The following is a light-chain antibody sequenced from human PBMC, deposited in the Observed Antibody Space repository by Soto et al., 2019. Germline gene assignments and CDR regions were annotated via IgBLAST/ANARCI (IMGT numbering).Light chain of an antibody. V-gene: IGLV3-1*01. CDR2: ENT. CDR1: KLGDMY. J-gene: IGLJ2*01. CDR3: QAWDSSSHVV. Sequence: SYELTQPPSVSVSPGQTAIITCSGDKLGDMYACWYEQKAGQSPVLIIYENTNRPSGIPERFSGSNSGNTATLTISGTQAMDEADYFCQAWDSSSHVVFGGGTKLTVL.